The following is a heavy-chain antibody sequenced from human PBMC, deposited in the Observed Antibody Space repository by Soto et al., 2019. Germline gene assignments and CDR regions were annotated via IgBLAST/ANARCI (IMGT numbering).Heavy chain of an antibody. CDR3: VGSLAARLGTFDY. V-gene: IGHV4-61*01. CDR1: GGSVSSGSYY. CDR2: IYYSGST. Sequence: SETLSLTCTVSGGSVSSGSYYWSWIRQPPGKGLEWIGYIYYSGSTNYNPSLKSRVTISVDTSKNQFSLKLSSVTAADTTVYYCVGSLAARLGTFDYWGQGTLVTVSS. J-gene: IGHJ4*02. D-gene: IGHD6-6*01.